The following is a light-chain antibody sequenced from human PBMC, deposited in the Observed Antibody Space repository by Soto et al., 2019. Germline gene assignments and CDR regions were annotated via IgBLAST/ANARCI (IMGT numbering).Light chain of an antibody. Sequence: QSVLTQPPSVSGAPGQRVTISCTGSSSNIGAGYDVHWYQHLPGTAPKLLIYGNNNRPSGVPDRFSGSKSGTSASLAITGLQAEDEADYYCQSYDTSLGAYVFGSGTKATVL. CDR3: QSYDTSLGAYV. CDR2: GNN. J-gene: IGLJ1*01. V-gene: IGLV1-40*01. CDR1: SSNIGAGYD.